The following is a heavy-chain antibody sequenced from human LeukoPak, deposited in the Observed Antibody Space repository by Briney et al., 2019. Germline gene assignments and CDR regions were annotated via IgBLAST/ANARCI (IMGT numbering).Heavy chain of an antibody. D-gene: IGHD6-19*01. CDR2: IIPIFGTA. Sequence: SVKVSCKASGYTFTSYGISWVRQAPGQGLEWMGGIIPIFGTANYAQKFQGRVTITADESTSTAYMELSSLRSEDTAVYYCARGPPELAVDYYYYGMDVWGQGTTVTVSS. J-gene: IGHJ6*02. CDR1: GYTFTSYG. CDR3: ARGPPELAVDYYYYGMDV. V-gene: IGHV1-69*13.